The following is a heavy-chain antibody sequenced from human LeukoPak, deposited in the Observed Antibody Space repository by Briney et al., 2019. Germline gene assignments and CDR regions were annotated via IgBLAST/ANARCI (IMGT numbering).Heavy chain of an antibody. CDR1: GFTFSNAW. Sequence: GGSLRLSCAASGFTFSNAWMSWVRQAPGKGLEWVGRIKSKTDGGTTDYAAPVKGRFTISRDDSKNTLYLQMNSLKTEDTAVYYCTTEVAYDFWSGYVYYFDYWGQGTLVTVSS. CDR2: IKSKTDGGTT. D-gene: IGHD3-3*01. J-gene: IGHJ4*02. V-gene: IGHV3-15*01. CDR3: TTEVAYDFWSGYVYYFDY.